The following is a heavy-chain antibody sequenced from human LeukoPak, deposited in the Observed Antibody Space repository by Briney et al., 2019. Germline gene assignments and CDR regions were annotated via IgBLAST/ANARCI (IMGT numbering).Heavy chain of an antibody. Sequence: SETLSLACTVSGASVSSDYWSWIRQSPGKGLEWIGYIYHSGHTMSNPSLKSRVSLSLDTSNNQFSLKLSSVTAADTAVYYCARHPFQYPFDHWGQGTVVSVSS. J-gene: IGHJ5*02. V-gene: IGHV4-59*08. CDR3: ARHPFQYPFDH. CDR2: IYHSGHT. D-gene: IGHD2/OR15-2a*01. CDR1: GASVSSDY.